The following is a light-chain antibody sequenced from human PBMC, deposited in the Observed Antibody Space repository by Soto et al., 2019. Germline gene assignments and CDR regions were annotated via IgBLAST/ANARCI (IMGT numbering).Light chain of an antibody. Sequence: EIVLTQSPGTLSLSTGERATLSCRASQSINNRYLAWCQQKPGQAPRLLIYAASSRATGIPDRFSGSGSGTDFTLTISRLEPEDFAVYYCQQFGSSPGFTFGPGTKVDIK. CDR3: QQFGSSPGFT. CDR1: QSINNRY. V-gene: IGKV3-20*01. CDR2: AAS. J-gene: IGKJ3*01.